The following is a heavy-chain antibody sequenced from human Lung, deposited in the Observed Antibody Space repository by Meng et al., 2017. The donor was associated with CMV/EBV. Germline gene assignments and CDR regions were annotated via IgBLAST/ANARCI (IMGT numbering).Heavy chain of an antibody. D-gene: IGHD6-6*01. Sequence: SVKVSXKTSGGTFSSYGISWVRQAPGQGLEWMGGIIPMFGTANYAQKFQGRVTFTTDESTSTAYMELSNLRSDDAAVYYCARIWSSSFYQKMGVWGQGTXVTVSS. CDR3: ARIWSSSFYQKMGV. V-gene: IGHV1-69*05. J-gene: IGHJ6*02. CDR1: GGTFSSYG. CDR2: IIPMFGTA.